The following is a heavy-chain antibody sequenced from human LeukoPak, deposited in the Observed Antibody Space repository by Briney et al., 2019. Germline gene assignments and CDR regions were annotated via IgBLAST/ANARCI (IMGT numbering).Heavy chain of an antibody. CDR1: GFTFDDYA. V-gene: IGHV3-9*01. Sequence: GRSLRLSCAASGFTFDDYAMHWVRQAPGKGLEWVSGISWNSGSIGYADSVKGRFTISSDNAKNSLYLQMNSLRAEDTALYYCAKDIKVGSSSWSLDYGMDVWGQGTTVTVSS. D-gene: IGHD6-13*01. CDR3: AKDIKVGSSSWSLDYGMDV. J-gene: IGHJ6*02. CDR2: ISWNSGSI.